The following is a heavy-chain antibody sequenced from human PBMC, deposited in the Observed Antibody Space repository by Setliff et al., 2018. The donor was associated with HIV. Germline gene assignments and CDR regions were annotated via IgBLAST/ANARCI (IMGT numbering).Heavy chain of an antibody. V-gene: IGHV1-69*10. D-gene: IGHD3-10*02. CDR1: GGTFSSYA. CDR2: IIPILGIA. CDR3: ARVFGVRQAFDN. Sequence: SVKVSCKASGGTFSSYAISWVRQAPGQGLVWMGGIIPILGIANYAQKFQGRVTITADKSTSTAYMELSSLRSEDTAVYYCARVFGVRQAFDNWGQGTLVTVSS. J-gene: IGHJ4*02.